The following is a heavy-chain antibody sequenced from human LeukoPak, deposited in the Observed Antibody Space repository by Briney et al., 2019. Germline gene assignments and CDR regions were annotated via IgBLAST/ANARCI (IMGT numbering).Heavy chain of an antibody. V-gene: IGHV3-7*01. J-gene: IGHJ5*02. CDR2: IKYDGIEK. CDR3: ARNLVAEPTGDWFDP. D-gene: IGHD5-12*01. CDR1: GFSFSTYW. Sequence: PGGSLRLSCAASGFSFSTYWMSWVRQAPGKGVGWVAGIKYDGIEKYYVDSVRGRFTISRDNAKNSLYLHMNSLRDDDTAVYYCARNLVAEPTGDWFDPWGQGTLVTVSS.